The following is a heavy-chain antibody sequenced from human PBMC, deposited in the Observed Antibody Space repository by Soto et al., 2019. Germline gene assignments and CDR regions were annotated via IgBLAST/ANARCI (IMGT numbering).Heavy chain of an antibody. J-gene: IGHJ6*02. CDR2: INPSGGST. D-gene: IGHD1-1*01. CDR3: ARALMTTGTTFGMDV. Sequence: QVQLVQSGAEVKKPGASVKVSCKASGYIFTSYYMHWVRQAPGQGLEWMGFINPSGGSTSYAQKFTGRVTMTRDTSTSTVYMELSSLRSDDTAVYYCARALMTTGTTFGMDVWGQGTTVTVSS. V-gene: IGHV1-46*01. CDR1: GYIFTSYY.